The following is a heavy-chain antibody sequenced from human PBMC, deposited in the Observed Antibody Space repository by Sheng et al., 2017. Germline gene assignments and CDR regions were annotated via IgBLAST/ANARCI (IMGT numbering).Heavy chain of an antibody. Sequence: EVQLVESGGGSVHPGESLRLSCAASGFTSSRHWMQWVRQAPGKGLGVGSSRIDGDGSTTTYADSVKGRFTIFRDNAKNTLYLQMNSLRAEDMAVYYCVRSGVPNGFDIWGQGTMVTVSS. CDR2: IDGDGSTT. CDR1: GFTSSRHW. D-gene: IGHD2-15*01. CDR3: VRSGVPNGFDI. V-gene: IGHV3-74*03. J-gene: IGHJ3*02.